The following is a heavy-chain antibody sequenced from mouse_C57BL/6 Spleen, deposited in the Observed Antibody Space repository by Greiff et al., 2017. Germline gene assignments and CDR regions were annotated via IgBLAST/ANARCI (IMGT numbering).Heavy chain of an antibody. V-gene: IGHV1-64*01. Sequence: QVQLQQPGAELVKPGASVKLSCKASGYTFTSYWMPWVKQRPGQGLEWIGLIHPNSGSTNYNEKFKSKATLTVDKSSSTAYMQLSSLTSEDSAVYYCASYYGSDYFDYWGQGTTLTVSS. J-gene: IGHJ2*01. CDR3: ASYYGSDYFDY. D-gene: IGHD1-1*01. CDR2: IHPNSGST. CDR1: GYTFTSYW.